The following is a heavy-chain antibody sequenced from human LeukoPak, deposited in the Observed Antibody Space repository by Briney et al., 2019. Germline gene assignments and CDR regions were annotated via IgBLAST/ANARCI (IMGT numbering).Heavy chain of an antibody. D-gene: IGHD3-22*01. CDR1: GYTFTSYG. Sequence: ASVKVSCKASGYTFTSYGISWVRQAPGQGLEWMGWISAYNGNTNYAQKLQGRVTMTTDTSTSTAYMELRSPRSDDTAVYYCATLYDSSGYYDPYFDYWGQGTLVTVSP. CDR3: ATLYDSSGYYDPYFDY. V-gene: IGHV1-18*01. J-gene: IGHJ4*02. CDR2: ISAYNGNT.